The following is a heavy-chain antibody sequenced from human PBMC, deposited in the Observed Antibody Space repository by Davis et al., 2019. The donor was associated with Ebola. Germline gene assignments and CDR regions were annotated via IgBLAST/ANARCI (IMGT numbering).Heavy chain of an antibody. J-gene: IGHJ6*02. CDR3: ARTDYDILFYGMDV. CDR2: ISSSGSTI. D-gene: IGHD3-9*01. Sequence: PGGSLRLSCAASGFTFSSYTMNWVRQAPGKGLEWVSSISSSGSTINYADSVKGRFTVSRDNAKNSLYLQMNSLRDEDTAVYYCARTDYDILFYGMDVWGQGTTVTVSS. CDR1: GFTFSSYT. V-gene: IGHV3-48*02.